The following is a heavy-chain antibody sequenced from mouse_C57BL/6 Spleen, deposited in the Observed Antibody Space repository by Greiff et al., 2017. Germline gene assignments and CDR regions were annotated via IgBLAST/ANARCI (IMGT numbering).Heavy chain of an antibody. CDR2: INYDGSST. D-gene: IGHD1-3*01. CDR1: GFTFSDYY. J-gene: IGHJ2*01. CDR3: ARVKGTYLAY. V-gene: IGHV5-16*01. Sequence: EVQLVESEGGLVQPGSSMKLSCTASGFTFSDYYMAWVRQVPEKGLEWVANINYDGSSTYYLESLKSRFIISRYTAKNILYLQMSSLKSEDSATYYCARVKGTYLAYWGQGTTRTVSS.